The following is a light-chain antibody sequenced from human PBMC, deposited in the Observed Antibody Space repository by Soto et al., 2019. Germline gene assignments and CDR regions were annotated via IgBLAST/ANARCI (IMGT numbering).Light chain of an antibody. J-gene: IGKJ5*01. CDR2: AES. CDR1: QGVXSY. V-gene: IGKV3-11*01. CDR3: QQRRNWTTST. Sequence: EIGVTHWAATLSLSPGERATLACRASQGVXSYFGWYQGKPGQAPRILIXAESNRATGIPARFSGSGSGKDFTLTLSSIVPADFAVYYCQQRRNWTTSTFGQGTRLEI.